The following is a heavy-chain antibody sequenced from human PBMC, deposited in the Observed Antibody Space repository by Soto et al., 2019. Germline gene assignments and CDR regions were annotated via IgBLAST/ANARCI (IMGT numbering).Heavy chain of an antibody. D-gene: IGHD6-13*01. Sequence: EVQLVESGGGLVQPGGSLRLSCAASGFTFSDHYMDWVRQAPGKGLEWVGRIRNRGNGYTTEYAASVKGRFTISRDDSTNSLYLRMDSLKTEDTAVYYCTRRPAAGGMDVWGQGTTVTVSS. V-gene: IGHV3-72*01. CDR2: IRNRGNGYTT. CDR3: TRRPAAGGMDV. J-gene: IGHJ6*02. CDR1: GFTFSDHY.